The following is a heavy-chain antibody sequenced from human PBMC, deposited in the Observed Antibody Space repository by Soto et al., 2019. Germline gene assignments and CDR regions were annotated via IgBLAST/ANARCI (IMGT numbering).Heavy chain of an antibody. CDR1: GFTFSTYW. D-gene: IGHD2-15*01. CDR3: ARDNSGGSYYAY. J-gene: IGHJ4*02. V-gene: IGHV3-7*01. Sequence: GGSLRLSCAASGFTFSTYWMSWVRQAPGRGLEWVANIKQDGSEKYYVDSVKGRFTISRDNAENSLFLQMNSLRAGDTAVYYCARDNSGGSYYAYWGQGTLVTVSS. CDR2: IKQDGSEK.